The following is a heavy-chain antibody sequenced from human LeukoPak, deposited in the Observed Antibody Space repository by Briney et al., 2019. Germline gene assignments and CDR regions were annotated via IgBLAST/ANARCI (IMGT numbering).Heavy chain of an antibody. CDR2: ISSGGIII. Sequence: GGSLRLSCAASGFTFSSYEMNWVRQAPGKGLEWVSYISSGGIIIYYADSVKGRFTISRDNAKNSLYLQMNSLRAEDTAVYYCARESYSARFDYWGQGTLVTVSS. V-gene: IGHV3-48*03. J-gene: IGHJ4*02. CDR3: ARESYSARFDY. D-gene: IGHD2-21*01. CDR1: GFTFSSYE.